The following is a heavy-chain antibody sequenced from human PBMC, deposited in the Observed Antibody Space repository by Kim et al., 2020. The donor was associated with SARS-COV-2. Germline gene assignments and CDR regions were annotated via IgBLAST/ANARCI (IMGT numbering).Heavy chain of an antibody. CDR3: ARHGASGGWAIAVAGYYFDY. CDR2: IYYSGST. J-gene: IGHJ4*02. V-gene: IGHV4-39*01. D-gene: IGHD6-19*01. Sequence: SETLSLTCTVSGGSISSSSYYWGWIRQPPGKGLEWIGSIYYSGSTYYNPSLKSRVTISVDTSKNQFSLKLSSVTAADTAVYYCARHGASGGWAIAVAGYYFDYWGQGTLVTVSS. CDR1: GGSISSSSYY.